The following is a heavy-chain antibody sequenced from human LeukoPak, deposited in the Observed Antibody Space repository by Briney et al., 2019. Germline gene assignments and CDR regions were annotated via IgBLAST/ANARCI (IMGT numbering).Heavy chain of an antibody. D-gene: IGHD1-26*01. CDR1: GGSISGYY. CDR3: ARLDPHSGHTNYFDH. Sequence: SETLSLTCTVSGGSISGYYWSWIRQPPGKGLEWIGYIYYSGSTNYNPSLKSRVTISVDTSKNQFSLILNSVTAADTAVYYCARLDPHSGHTNYFDHWGQGTLVTVSS. J-gene: IGHJ4*02. CDR2: IYYSGST. V-gene: IGHV4-59*01.